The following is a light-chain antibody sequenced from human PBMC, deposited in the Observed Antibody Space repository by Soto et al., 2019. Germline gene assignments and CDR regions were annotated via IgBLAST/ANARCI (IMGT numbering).Light chain of an antibody. CDR2: AAS. CDR3: LQDYNYPYT. CDR1: QGIRTD. V-gene: IGKV1-6*01. J-gene: IGKJ2*01. Sequence: AIQMTQSPSSLSATVGDRVTITCRASQGIRTDLGWYQQKPGKAPKLLIYAASSLQSGVPSRFSGSGSGTDFTLTISRLQPEDFATYYCLQDYNYPYTFGQGTKLEIK.